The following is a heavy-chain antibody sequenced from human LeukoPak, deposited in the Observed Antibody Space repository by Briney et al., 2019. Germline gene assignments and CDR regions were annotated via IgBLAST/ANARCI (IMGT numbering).Heavy chain of an antibody. J-gene: IGHJ4*02. CDR1: GGSISSSSYY. CDR3: ARDSRRRFGSRWLSHFDY. D-gene: IGHD3-10*01. Sequence: SETLSLTCTVSGGSISSSSYYWGWIRQPPGKGLEWIGSIYYSGSTYYNPSLKSRVTISVDTSKNQFSLKLSSVTAADTAVYYCARDSRRRFGSRWLSHFDYWGQGTLVTVSS. CDR2: IYYSGST. V-gene: IGHV4-39*02.